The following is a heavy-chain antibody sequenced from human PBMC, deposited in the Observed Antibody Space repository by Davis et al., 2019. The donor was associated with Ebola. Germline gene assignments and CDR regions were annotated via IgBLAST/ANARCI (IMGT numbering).Heavy chain of an antibody. Sequence: GGSLRLSCAASGFTFSSYAMHWVRQAPGKGLEWVAVISYDGSNKYYADSVKGRFTISRDNAKNSLSLQMNSLRAEDTAVYYCARGGYYDSSGYSHAAFDIWGQGTMVTVSS. V-gene: IGHV3-30*04. J-gene: IGHJ3*02. CDR1: GFTFSSYA. CDR2: ISYDGSNK. CDR3: ARGGYYDSSGYSHAAFDI. D-gene: IGHD3-22*01.